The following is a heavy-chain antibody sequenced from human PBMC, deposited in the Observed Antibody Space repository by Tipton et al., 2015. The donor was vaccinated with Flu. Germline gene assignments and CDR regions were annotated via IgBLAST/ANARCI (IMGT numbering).Heavy chain of an antibody. CDR2: ISGSGGST. Sequence: SLRLSCAASGFTFSSYAMSWARQAPGKGLEWVSAISGSGGSTYYADSVKGRFTISRDNSKNTLYLQMNSLRAEDTAVYYCASTPYSNYDLGYYYGMDVWGQGTTVPVSS. CDR3: ASTPYSNYDLGYYYGMDV. CDR1: GFTFSSYA. J-gene: IGHJ6*02. D-gene: IGHD4-11*01. V-gene: IGHV3-23*01.